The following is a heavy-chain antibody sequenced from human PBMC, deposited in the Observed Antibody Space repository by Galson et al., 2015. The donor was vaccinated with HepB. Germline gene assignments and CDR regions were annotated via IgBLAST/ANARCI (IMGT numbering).Heavy chain of an antibody. D-gene: IGHD1/OR15-1a*01. V-gene: IGHV3-30-3*01. CDR1: GVCFSSYA. CDR2: IAHTASNT. J-gene: IGHJ4*02. Sequence: CLRLCCAAAGVCFSSYAMHWVRQAPGKGLEWVAFIAHTASNTQYADSVKDRLIIARDNSQEPLYRHMNSLRAEDTAVYYCVRDSNKIKHSEDYFKDWGQGTLVTVSS. CDR3: VRDSNKIKHSEDYFKD.